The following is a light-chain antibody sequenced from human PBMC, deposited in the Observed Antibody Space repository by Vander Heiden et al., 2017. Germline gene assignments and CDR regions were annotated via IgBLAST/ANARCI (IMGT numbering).Light chain of an antibody. J-gene: IGLJ3*02. CDR1: SSDVGGYNY. CDR3: SSYTSSSTPV. Sequence: QSALTQPASVSGSPGQSITISCTGTSSDVGGYNYVSWYQQHPGKAPKLMIYDVSNRPSGVSNRLSGSKSGNTASLTISGLQAEDEADYYCSSYTSSSTPVFGGGTKLTVL. V-gene: IGLV2-14*01. CDR2: DVS.